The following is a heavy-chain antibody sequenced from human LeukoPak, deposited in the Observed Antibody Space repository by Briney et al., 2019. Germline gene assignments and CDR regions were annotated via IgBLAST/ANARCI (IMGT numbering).Heavy chain of an antibody. CDR3: ARDYYDSSNMGPDY. Sequence: PGGSLRLSCAASGFTFSSYSMNWVRQAPGKGLEWVSSISSSSSYIYYADSVKGRFTISRDNAKNSMYLQMDSLRAEDTAVYYCARDYYDSSNMGPDYWGQGTLVTVSS. V-gene: IGHV3-21*01. CDR1: GFTFSSYS. CDR2: ISSSSSYI. J-gene: IGHJ4*02. D-gene: IGHD3-22*01.